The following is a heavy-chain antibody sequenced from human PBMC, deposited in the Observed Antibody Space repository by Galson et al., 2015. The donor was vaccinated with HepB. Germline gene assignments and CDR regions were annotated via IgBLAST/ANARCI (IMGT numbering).Heavy chain of an antibody. CDR2: IWYDGSNK. J-gene: IGHJ6*03. Sequence: SLRLSCAASGFTFSSYGMHWVRQAPGKGLEWVAVIWYDGSNKYYADSVKGRFTISRDNSKNTLYLQMNSLRAEDTAVYYCARSLIAARPGPYYYYYMDVWGKGTTVTVSS. V-gene: IGHV3-33*01. CDR1: GFTFSSYG. CDR3: ARSLIAARPGPYYYYYMDV. D-gene: IGHD6-6*01.